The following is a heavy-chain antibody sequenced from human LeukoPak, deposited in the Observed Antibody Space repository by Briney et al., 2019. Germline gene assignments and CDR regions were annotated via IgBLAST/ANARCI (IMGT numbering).Heavy chain of an antibody. J-gene: IGHJ4*02. Sequence: ASVKVSCTASGYTFTIYYMHWVRQTPGQGLEWMGIINPSGGSTSYAQKFQGRVTMTRDTSTSTVYMELSSLRSEDTAVYYCARDSEDGDYEFDYWGQGTLVTVSS. D-gene: IGHD4-17*01. CDR2: INPSGGST. CDR1: GYTFTIYY. CDR3: ARDSEDGDYEFDY. V-gene: IGHV1-46*01.